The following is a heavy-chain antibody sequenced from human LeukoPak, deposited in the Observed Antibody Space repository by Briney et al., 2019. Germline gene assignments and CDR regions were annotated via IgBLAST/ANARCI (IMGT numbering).Heavy chain of an antibody. D-gene: IGHD4-23*01. Sequence: SETLSLTCTVSGASISSNYWVWIRQPPGKGLECIGYMYYSGGTNYNPSLKSRVTISVDTSNNQFSLKLSSVTAADTAVYYCARVSVVYYYMDVWGKGTTVTVSS. J-gene: IGHJ6*03. V-gene: IGHV4-59*01. CDR3: ARVSVVYYYMDV. CDR1: GASISSNY. CDR2: MYYSGGT.